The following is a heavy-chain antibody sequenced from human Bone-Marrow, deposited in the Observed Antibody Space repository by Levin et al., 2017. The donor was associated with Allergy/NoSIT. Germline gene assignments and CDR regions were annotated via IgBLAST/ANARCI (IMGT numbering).Heavy chain of an antibody. V-gene: IGHV3-30*18. CDR1: GFTFSSYG. D-gene: IGHD5-12*01. CDR2: ISYDGTNK. Sequence: GGSLRLSCAASGFTFSSYGMHWVRQAPGKGLEWVALISYDGTNKYYADSVKGRFTISRDNSKNTLYVQMNRPRAEDTAVYYCTKDSRERWLGESYYYYYGMDVWGQGATVTVSS. CDR3: TKDSRERWLGESYYYYYGMDV. J-gene: IGHJ6*02.